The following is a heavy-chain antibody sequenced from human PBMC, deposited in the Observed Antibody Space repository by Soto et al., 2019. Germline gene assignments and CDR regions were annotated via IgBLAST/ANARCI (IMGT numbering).Heavy chain of an antibody. Sequence: QVQLVQSGAEVKKPGSSVKVSCKSSGGTFSTYGFFWVRQAPGQGLEWMGGIIPIFGTTNSAQKFQDRVTITTDESSSTVSLELPSLKSYDTTVYYSASGGVRVFYSPPRLEPWGHGTLFTISS. V-gene: IGHV1-69*01. CDR3: ASGGVRVFYSPPRLEP. D-gene: IGHD3-3*01. CDR2: IIPIFGTT. CDR1: GGTFSTYG. J-gene: IGHJ5*02.